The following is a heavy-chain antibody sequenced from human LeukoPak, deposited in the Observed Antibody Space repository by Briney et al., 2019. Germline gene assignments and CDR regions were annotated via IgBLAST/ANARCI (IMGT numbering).Heavy chain of an antibody. V-gene: IGHV4-34*01. CDR3: ASAPPRFVFDP. J-gene: IGHJ5*02. D-gene: IGHD3-16*01. Sequence: SETLSLTCAVYGGSFSGYYWSWIRQPPGKGLEGMGSIYYSGSTYYNPSLKNRVTISVATSKNQFSLKLSPVTAADTAVYYRASAPPRFVFDPWGQGTLVTVSS. CDR1: GGSFSGYY. CDR2: IYYSGST.